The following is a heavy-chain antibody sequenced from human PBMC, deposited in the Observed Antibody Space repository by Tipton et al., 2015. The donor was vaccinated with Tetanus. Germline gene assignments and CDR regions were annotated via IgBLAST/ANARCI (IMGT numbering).Heavy chain of an antibody. D-gene: IGHD3-3*01. J-gene: IGHJ4*02. CDR1: GASIRGGTFY. CDR2: IYESGDT. V-gene: IGHV4-39*01. CDR3: ARHQSGSFTPFDY. Sequence: LRLSCTVSGASIRGGTFYWGWIRQPPGKGLEWIGSIYESGDTYYIPSLKSRVTISVHTSTTQFSLTLNPMAAADTGVYYCARHQSGSFTPFDYWGQGKLVTVSS.